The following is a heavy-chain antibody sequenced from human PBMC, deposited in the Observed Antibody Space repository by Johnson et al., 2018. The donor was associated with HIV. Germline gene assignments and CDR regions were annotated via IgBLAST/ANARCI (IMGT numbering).Heavy chain of an antibody. J-gene: IGHJ3*02. CDR3: ARAGIVFDI. Sequence: VQLVESGGGLVQPGGSLRLSCVASGFTFSSYWMHWVRQAPGKGLEWVSGISWNSGSIGYADSVKGRFTISRDNAKNSLYLQMNSLRAEDTALYYCARAGIVFDIWGQGTMVTVSS. CDR2: ISWNSGSI. D-gene: IGHD2-15*01. CDR1: GFTFSSYW. V-gene: IGHV3-9*01.